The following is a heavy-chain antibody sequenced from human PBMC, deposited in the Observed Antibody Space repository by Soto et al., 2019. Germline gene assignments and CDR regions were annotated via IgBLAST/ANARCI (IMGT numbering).Heavy chain of an antibody. Sequence: EASVKVSCKASGYTFTSYYMHWVRQAPGQGLEWMGIINPSGGSTSYAQRFQGRVTMTRDTSTSTVYMELSSLRSEDTAAYYCARGIGKFDPYYYYGMDVWGQGTTVTVSS. CDR3: ARGIGKFDPYYYYGMDV. CDR1: GYTFTSYY. V-gene: IGHV1-46*01. CDR2: INPSGGST. D-gene: IGHD3-10*01. J-gene: IGHJ6*02.